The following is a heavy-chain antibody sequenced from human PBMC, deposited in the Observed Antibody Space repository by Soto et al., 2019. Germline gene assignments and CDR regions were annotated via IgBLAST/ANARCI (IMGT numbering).Heavy chain of an antibody. V-gene: IGHV3-30*18. CDR1: GFTFSSYA. D-gene: IGHD3-22*01. Sequence: GGSLRLSCAASGFTFSSYAMHWVRQAPGKGLEWVALISFDGNNKYYADSVKGRFTISRDDSKNTVYLQMNSLRAEDTAVYYCAKNTYYSDTSGYYPFDYWGQGTLVTVSS. CDR3: AKNTYYSDTSGYYPFDY. CDR2: ISFDGNNK. J-gene: IGHJ4*02.